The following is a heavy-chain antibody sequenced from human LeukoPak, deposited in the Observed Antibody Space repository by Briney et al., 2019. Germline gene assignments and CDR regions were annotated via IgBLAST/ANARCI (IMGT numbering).Heavy chain of an antibody. CDR2: ISASAGST. Sequence: GGSLRLFCAASGFTFSTFGMIWLRQAPGKGLEWVSAISASAGSTYYADSVKGRFSISRDNSKNTLYLQMNSLRAEDTAVYYCAKRGDLSSDWLKYYFEYWGQGTQVTVSS. CDR3: AKRGDLSSDWLKYYFEY. V-gene: IGHV3-23*01. J-gene: IGHJ4*02. D-gene: IGHD3-9*01. CDR1: GFTFSTFG.